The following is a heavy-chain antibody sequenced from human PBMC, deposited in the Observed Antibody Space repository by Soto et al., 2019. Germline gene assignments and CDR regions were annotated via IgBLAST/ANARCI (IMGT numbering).Heavy chain of an antibody. CDR2: IYNSGST. Sequence: QVQLQESGPGLVKPSQTLSLTCTVSGGSISSGGYYWSWVRQYPGKGLEWIGYIYNSGSTYYNPSLKSRLTISLDASKNQFSLKMSSVTAADTAVYYCARGSPGGFGELWLWGQGTLVTVSS. J-gene: IGHJ4*02. CDR3: ARGSPGGFGELWL. V-gene: IGHV4-31*03. CDR1: GGSISSGGYY. D-gene: IGHD3-10*01.